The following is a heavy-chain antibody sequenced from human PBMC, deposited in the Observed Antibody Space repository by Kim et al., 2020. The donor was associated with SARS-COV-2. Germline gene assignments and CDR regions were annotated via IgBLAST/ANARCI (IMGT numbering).Heavy chain of an antibody. Sequence: ASVKVSCKASGYTFTSYAMNWVRQAPGQGLEWMGWINTNTGNPTYAQGFTGRFVFSLDTSVSTAYLQISSLKAEDTAVYYCAREFWVYYYDSSGLDAFDIWGQGTMVTVSS. CDR1: GYTFTSYA. D-gene: IGHD3-22*01. J-gene: IGHJ3*02. CDR3: AREFWVYYYDSSGLDAFDI. V-gene: IGHV7-4-1*02. CDR2: INTNTGNP.